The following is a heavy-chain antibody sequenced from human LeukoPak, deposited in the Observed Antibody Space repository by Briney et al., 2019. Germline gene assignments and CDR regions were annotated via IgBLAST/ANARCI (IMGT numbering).Heavy chain of an antibody. CDR3: ARNLLDYYDSSESSDSGGYYFDY. D-gene: IGHD3-22*01. J-gene: IGHJ4*02. CDR1: GYTFTSYD. CDR2: MNPNSGNT. Sequence: ASVKVSCKASGYTFTSYDINWVRQATGQELEWMGWMNPNSGNTGYAQKFQGRVTITRNTSISTAYMELSSLRSEDTAVYYCARNLLDYYDSSESSDSGGYYFDYWGQGTLVTVSS. V-gene: IGHV1-8*03.